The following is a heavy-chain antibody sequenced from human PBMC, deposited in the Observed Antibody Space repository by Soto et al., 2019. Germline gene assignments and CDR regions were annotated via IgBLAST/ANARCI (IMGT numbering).Heavy chain of an antibody. Sequence: PGGSLRLSCTASGFKFLNYWMGWVRQAPGKGLEWVANIKQEGSEEYYVDSVKGRFTISRDNARNSLYLQMSSLRAEDTAVYYCARDRIVVATAFTYDYWGQGTLVTVSS. CDR3: ARDRIVVATAFTYDY. D-gene: IGHD6-19*01. CDR2: IKQEGSEE. V-gene: IGHV3-7*03. CDR1: GFKFLNYW. J-gene: IGHJ4*02.